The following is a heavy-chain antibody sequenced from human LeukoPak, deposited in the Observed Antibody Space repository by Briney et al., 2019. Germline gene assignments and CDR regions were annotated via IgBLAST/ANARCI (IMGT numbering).Heavy chain of an antibody. J-gene: IGHJ4*02. CDR1: GYSITSGYY. Sequence: PSETLSLTCTVSGYSITSGYYWAWIRQSPGKGLEWIGSIHHSGSTYCNPSLKSRVTISVDTSKNQFSLRLSSVTAADTAVYYCARNVDYWGQGTLVTVSS. CDR3: ARNVDY. V-gene: IGHV4-38-2*02. CDR2: IHHSGST.